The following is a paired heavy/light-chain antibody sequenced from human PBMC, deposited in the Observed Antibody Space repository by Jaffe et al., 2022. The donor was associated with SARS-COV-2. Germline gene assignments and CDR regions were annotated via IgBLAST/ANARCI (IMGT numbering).Heavy chain of an antibody. J-gene: IGHJ5*02. CDR2: IKRKTDGGTT. D-gene: IGHD3-22*01. CDR3: TTDPVKKVVVAGWFDP. V-gene: IGHV3-15*01. CDR1: GFTFSDAW. Sequence: EVQLVESGGGLVKAGGSLRLSCAASGFTFSDAWMNWVRQAPGKGLEWVGRIKRKTDGGTTDYAAPVKGRFTISRDDSKNTLYLQMNSLKTEDTALYYCTTDPVKKVVVAGWFDPWGQGTLVTVSS.
Light chain of an antibody. CDR3: YSTDKSGNPV. Sequence: SYELTQPPSVSVSPGHTARITCSGDALPKKYAYWYQQKSGQAPVLVICEDSKRPSGIPERFSASSSGTMATLTISGAQVEDEADYYCYSTDKSGNPVFGGGTKLTVL. J-gene: IGLJ2*01. V-gene: IGLV3-10*01. CDR1: ALPKKY. CDR2: EDS.